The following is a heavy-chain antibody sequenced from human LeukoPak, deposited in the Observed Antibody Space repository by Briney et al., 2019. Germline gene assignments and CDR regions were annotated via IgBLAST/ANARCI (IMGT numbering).Heavy chain of an antibody. CDR2: ISGSGGTGISGSGAST. Sequence: GSLRLSCAASGFTVGNNYMSWVRQAPGKGLEWVSGISGSGGTGISGSGASTFYADSVKGRFTISRDNSKNTLYLQMNSLRAEDTAVYYCVKDRNVSPDSFDYWGQGTLVTVSS. V-gene: IGHV3-23*01. CDR3: VKDRNVSPDSFDY. CDR1: GFTVGNNY. J-gene: IGHJ4*02.